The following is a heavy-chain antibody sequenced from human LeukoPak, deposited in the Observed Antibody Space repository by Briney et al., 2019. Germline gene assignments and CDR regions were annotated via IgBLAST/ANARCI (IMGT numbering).Heavy chain of an antibody. D-gene: IGHD2-21*01. CDR3: AKSQFQGSPIRFDY. Sequence: RGGSLRLSCAASGFTFSNSDMNWVHQAPGKGLEWVAGVSWNGSRTHYAASVKGRFIISRDNSRTTLYLQPNSLRAEDTAVYYCAKSQFQGSPIRFDYWGQGTLVTVSS. J-gene: IGHJ4*02. CDR1: GFTFSNSD. V-gene: IGHV3-35*01. CDR2: VSWNGSRT.